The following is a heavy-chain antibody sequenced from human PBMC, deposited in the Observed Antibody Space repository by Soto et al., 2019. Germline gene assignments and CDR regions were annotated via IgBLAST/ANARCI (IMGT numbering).Heavy chain of an antibody. CDR2: INHSGST. CDR3: VLLAYCGGDCYGTGTFDY. Sequence: SETLSLTCAVYGGSFSGYYWSWIRQPPGKGLEWIGEINHSGSTSYNPSLKSRVTISVDTSKNQFSLKLSSVTAADTAVYYCVLLAYCGGDCYGTGTFDYWGQGTLVTVSS. V-gene: IGHV4-34*01. J-gene: IGHJ4*02. D-gene: IGHD2-21*02. CDR1: GGSFSGYY.